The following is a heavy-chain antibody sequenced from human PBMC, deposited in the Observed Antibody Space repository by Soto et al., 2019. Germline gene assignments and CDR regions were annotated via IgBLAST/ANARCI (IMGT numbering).Heavy chain of an antibody. J-gene: IGHJ4*02. Sequence: ASVKFSCKASGYTFTSYGISWVRQAPGQGLEWMGWISAYNGNTNYAQKLQGRVTMTTDTSTSTAYMELRSLRSDDTAVYYCARDDEARRLLVYWGQGTLVTVSS. V-gene: IGHV1-18*01. CDR3: ARDDEARRLLVY. CDR2: ISAYNGNT. CDR1: GYTFTSYG. D-gene: IGHD3-3*02.